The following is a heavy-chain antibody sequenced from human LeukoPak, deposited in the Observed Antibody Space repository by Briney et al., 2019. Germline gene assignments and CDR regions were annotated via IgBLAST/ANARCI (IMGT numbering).Heavy chain of an antibody. D-gene: IGHD6-13*01. Sequence: SGTLSLTCAFSGDSISSTKWWSWVRQPPGKGLEWIGETHHSGSTNYSPSLKSRVTISVDKSKNQFSLKLSSVTAADTAVYYCARYPRYGYSPLPGIAAAHSPNRKSAFDISGQATMATVSS. CDR3: ARYPRYGYSPLPGIAAAHSPNRKSAFDI. CDR2: THHSGST. J-gene: IGHJ3*02. V-gene: IGHV4-4*02. CDR1: GDSISSTKW.